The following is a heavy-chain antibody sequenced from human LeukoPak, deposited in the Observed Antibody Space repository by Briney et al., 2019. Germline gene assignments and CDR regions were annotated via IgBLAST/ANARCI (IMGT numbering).Heavy chain of an antibody. D-gene: IGHD6-13*01. J-gene: IGHJ3*02. Sequence: GGSLRLSCAASGFSFSNYAMSWVRQAPGKGLEWVSAISCNSANMYRANSVKGRFTISRDNSKNTLYLQMNSLRAEDTAVYYCAKDRPHSSSWYQGGAFDIWGQGTTVTVSS. V-gene: IGHV3-23*01. CDR3: AKDRPHSSSWYQGGAFDI. CDR2: ISCNSANM. CDR1: GFSFSNYA.